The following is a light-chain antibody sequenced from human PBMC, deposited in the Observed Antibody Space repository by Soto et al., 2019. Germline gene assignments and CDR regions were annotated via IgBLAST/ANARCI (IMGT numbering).Light chain of an antibody. V-gene: IGLV2-14*01. Sequence: QSALTQPASLSGSPGQSITISCTGTSSDVGGYKYVSWYQHHPGEAPKLIIYEVSNRPSGVSNRFSGSKSGNTASLTISGLQAEDESHYYCSSKSSGSTPMLFGGGTRSPS. J-gene: IGLJ2*01. CDR2: EVS. CDR3: SSKSSGSTPML. CDR1: SSDVGGYKY.